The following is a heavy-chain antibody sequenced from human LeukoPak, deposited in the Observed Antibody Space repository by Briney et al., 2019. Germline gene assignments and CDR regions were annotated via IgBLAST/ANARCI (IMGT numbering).Heavy chain of an antibody. V-gene: IGHV3-53*01. Sequence: GGSLRLSCAASGFSVSSNYVSWVRQAPGKGLEWVSVIYSGGTTYYADYIKGRFTISRDNSKNTLYLQMNSLRVEDTAVYYCAGRYDSSGYPLHWGQGTLVTVSS. CDR2: IYSGGTT. CDR3: AGRYDSSGYPLH. J-gene: IGHJ4*02. CDR1: GFSVSSNY. D-gene: IGHD3-22*01.